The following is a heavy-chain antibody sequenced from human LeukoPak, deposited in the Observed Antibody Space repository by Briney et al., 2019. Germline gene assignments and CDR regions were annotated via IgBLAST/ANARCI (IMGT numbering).Heavy chain of an antibody. J-gene: IGHJ4*02. CDR2: ISASGSNR. V-gene: IGHV3-48*01. CDR1: GFPFSSYS. CDR3: VRVKGTYFDF. D-gene: IGHD1-1*01. Sequence: GGSLRLSCAASGFPFSSYSMYWVRQAPEKGLELVSYISASGSNRYYLDAVKRGFTVSRDNAMTSLFLQMNRPGVEDTAIYYCVRVKGTYFDFWGQGTLVTVSS.